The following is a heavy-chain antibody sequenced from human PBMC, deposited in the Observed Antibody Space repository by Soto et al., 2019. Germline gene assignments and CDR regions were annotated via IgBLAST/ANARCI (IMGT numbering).Heavy chain of an antibody. CDR3: ARHGYNYGGGYFDY. CDR2: ISGSGGST. CDR1: GLTFSSYA. D-gene: IGHD5-18*01. J-gene: IGHJ4*02. Sequence: VGSLRHSCAASGLTFSSYAMSWVRQATGKGLEWVPAISGSGGSTYYADSVKGRFTISRDNSKNTLYLQMNSLRAENTAVYYCARHGYNYGGGYFDYWGQGTLVTVSS. V-gene: IGHV3-23*01.